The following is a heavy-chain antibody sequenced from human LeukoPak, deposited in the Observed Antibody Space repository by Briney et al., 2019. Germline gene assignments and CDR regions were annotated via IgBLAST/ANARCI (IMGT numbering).Heavy chain of an antibody. J-gene: IGHJ5*02. CDR3: AREGPRQQLVQGGFDP. CDR1: AFSINCYY. Sequence: SETLSLTCTVSAFSINCYYWSWIRQPAGKGLEWIGRIYISGTTKYNPSLKSRVTVSEDTSKNQFSLKLSSVTAADTAVYYCAREGPRQQLVQGGFDPWGQGTLVTVSS. CDR2: IYISGTT. V-gene: IGHV4-4*07. D-gene: IGHD6-13*01.